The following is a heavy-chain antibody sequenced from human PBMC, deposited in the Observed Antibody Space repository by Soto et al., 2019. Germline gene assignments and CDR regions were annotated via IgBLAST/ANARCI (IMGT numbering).Heavy chain of an antibody. D-gene: IGHD2-15*01. V-gene: IGHV3-48*01. J-gene: IGHJ4*02. CDR2: ISSSSSTI. CDR1: GFTFSSYS. Sequence: EVQLVESGGGLVQPGGSLRLSCAASGFTFSSYSMNWVRQAPGKGLEWVSYISSSSSTIYYADSVKGRFTISRDNAKNSLYLQMISLRAEDTAVDYCARDKGRSPLDYWGQGPLVTVSS. CDR3: ARDKGRSPLDY.